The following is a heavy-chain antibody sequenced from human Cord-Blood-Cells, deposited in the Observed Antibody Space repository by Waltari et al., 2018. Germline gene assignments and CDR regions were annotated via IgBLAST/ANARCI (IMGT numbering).Heavy chain of an antibody. V-gene: IGHV4-39*01. J-gene: IGHJ4*02. CDR3: AVTYYDFWSGYFYFDY. D-gene: IGHD3-3*01. CDR1: GGSISSSSYY. CDR2: IYYSGST. Sequence: QLQLQESGPGLVKPSETLSLTCTVSGGSISSSSYYWGWIRQPPGKGLEWIGSIYYSGSTYYHPSLKRRVTISVDTSKNQFSLKLSSVTAADTAVYYCAVTYYDFWSGYFYFDYWGQGTLVTVSS.